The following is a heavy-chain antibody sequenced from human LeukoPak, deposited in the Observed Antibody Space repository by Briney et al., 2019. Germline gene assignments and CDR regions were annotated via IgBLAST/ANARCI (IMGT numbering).Heavy chain of an antibody. CDR1: GYTFTSYY. CDR3: AKETPNTGWFDP. V-gene: IGHV1-46*01. Sequence: ASVKVSCKASGYTFTSYYMHWVRQAPGQGLEWMGIINPSGGSTSYAQRFQGRVTLTRDTSTSTVYMELSSLRSEDTAIYYCAKETPNTGWFDPWGQGTLATVSS. D-gene: IGHD1-14*01. J-gene: IGHJ5*02. CDR2: INPSGGST.